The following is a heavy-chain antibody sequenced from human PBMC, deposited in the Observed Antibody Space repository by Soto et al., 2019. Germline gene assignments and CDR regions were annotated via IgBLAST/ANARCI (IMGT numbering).Heavy chain of an antibody. CDR3: ARVVPAAKDYYYGMDV. J-gene: IGHJ6*02. CDR1: GFTFSSYA. D-gene: IGHD2-2*01. CDR2: ISYDGSNK. Sequence: PGGSLRLSCAASGFTFSSYAMHWVRQAPGKGLEWVAVISYDGSNKYYADSVKGRFTISRDNSKNTLYLQMNSLRAEDTAVYYCARVVPAAKDYYYGMDVWGQGTTVTVSS. V-gene: IGHV3-30-3*01.